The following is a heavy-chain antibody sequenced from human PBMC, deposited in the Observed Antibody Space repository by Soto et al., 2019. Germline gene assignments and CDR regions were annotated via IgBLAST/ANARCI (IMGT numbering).Heavy chain of an antibody. CDR3: AKRVEDSSSSWDTYYYYYYMVV. J-gene: IGHJ6*03. CDR2: ISGSGGST. D-gene: IGHD6-6*01. CDR1: GFTFSSYA. Sequence: PGGSLRLSCAASGFTFSSYAMSWVRQAPGKGLEWVSAISGSGGSTYYADSVKGRFTISRDNSKNTLYLQMNSLRAEDTAVYYCAKRVEDSSSSWDTYYYYYYMVVWGKGTTVTVSS. V-gene: IGHV3-23*01.